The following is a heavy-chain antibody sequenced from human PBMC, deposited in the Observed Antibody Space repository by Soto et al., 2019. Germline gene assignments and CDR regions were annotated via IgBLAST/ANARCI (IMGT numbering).Heavy chain of an antibody. J-gene: IGHJ6*02. CDR2: IYYSGST. D-gene: IGHD5-12*01. V-gene: IGHV4-31*03. CDR1: GGSISSGGYY. Sequence: SETLSLTCTVSGGSISSGGYYWSWIRQHPGKGLEWIGYIYYSGSTYYNPSLKSRVTISVDTSKNQFSLKLSSVTAADTAVYYCARVVVDLYYYGMDVWGQGTTVTVS. CDR3: ARVVVDLYYYGMDV.